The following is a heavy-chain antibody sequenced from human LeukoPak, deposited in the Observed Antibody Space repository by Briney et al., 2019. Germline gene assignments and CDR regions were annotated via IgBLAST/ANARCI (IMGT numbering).Heavy chain of an antibody. V-gene: IGHV6-1*01. D-gene: IGHD5-18*01. CDR1: GDSVSSNSAA. J-gene: IGHJ4*02. Sequence: SQTLSLTCAISGDSVSSNSAAWNWIRQSPSRGLEWLGRTYYRSKWYNDYAVSVKGRITINPDTSKNQFSLQLNSVTPEDTAVYYCARAPRGYSYGIDTSFDYWGQGTLVTVSS. CDR2: TYYRSKWYN. CDR3: ARAPRGYSYGIDTSFDY.